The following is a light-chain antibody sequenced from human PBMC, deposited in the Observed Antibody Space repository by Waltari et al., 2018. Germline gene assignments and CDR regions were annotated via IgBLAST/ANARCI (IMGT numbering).Light chain of an antibody. J-gene: IGLJ2*01. CDR2: GKN. CDR1: SLRSYY. V-gene: IGLV3-19*01. CDR3: NSRDSSGNHVV. Sequence: SSVLTQDPAVSVASGQTVRITCQGDSLRSYYARWYQQKPGHAPVLVIYGKNNRPSGIPDRFSGSSSGNTASLTITGAQAEDEADYYCNSRDSSGNHVVFGGGTKLTVL.